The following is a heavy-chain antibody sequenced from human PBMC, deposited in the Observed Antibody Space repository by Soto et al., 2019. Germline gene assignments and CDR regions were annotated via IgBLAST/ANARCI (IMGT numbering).Heavy chain of an antibody. V-gene: IGHV4-31*03. D-gene: IGHD1-1*01. J-gene: IGHJ4*02. CDR1: GGSISSGGTGSY. CDR3: ASGHDAYKVRY. CDR2: IYYTGKT. Sequence: QVQLQESGPGLVKPSQTLSLTCTVSGGSISSGGTGSYWTWIRQLPGKGLAWIGYIYYTGKTYYNPSLKSRPTISIDTSENQFSLKLTSVTAADTAVYFCASGHDAYKVRYWGQGTLVTVSS.